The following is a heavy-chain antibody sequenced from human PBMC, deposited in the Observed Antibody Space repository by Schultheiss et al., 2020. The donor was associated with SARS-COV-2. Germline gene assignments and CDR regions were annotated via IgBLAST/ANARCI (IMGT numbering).Heavy chain of an antibody. J-gene: IGHJ6*03. CDR1: GGSFSGYY. V-gene: IGHV4-34*01. D-gene: IGHD2-2*01. CDR3: ARGPARGAYYYYYYMDV. CDR2: INHSGST. Sequence: SETLSLTCAVYGGSFSGYYWSWIRQPPGKGLEWIGEINHSGSTNYNPSLKSRVTISVDTSKNQFSLKLSSVTAADTAVYYCARGPARGAYYYYYYMDVWGKGTTVTFSS.